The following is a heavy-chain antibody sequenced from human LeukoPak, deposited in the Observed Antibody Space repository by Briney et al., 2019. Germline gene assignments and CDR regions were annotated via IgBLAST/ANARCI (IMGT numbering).Heavy chain of an antibody. D-gene: IGHD3-10*01. Sequence: KPSETLSLTCAVYGGSFSGYYWSWIRQPPGKGLEWIGEINHSGSTNYNPSLKSRVTISVDTSKNQFSLKLSSVTAADTAVYYCARGYTTVQGTDYWGQGTLVTVSS. V-gene: IGHV4-34*01. J-gene: IGHJ4*02. CDR2: INHSGST. CDR3: ARGYTTVQGTDY. CDR1: GGSFSGYY.